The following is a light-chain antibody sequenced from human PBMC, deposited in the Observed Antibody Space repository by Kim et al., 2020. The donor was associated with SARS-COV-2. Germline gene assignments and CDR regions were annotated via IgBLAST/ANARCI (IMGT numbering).Light chain of an antibody. CDR2: QDS. Sequence: VAPGPTASITCAGDKLGDKYACWYQQRPGQSPVLVIYQDSKRPSGIPERFSGSNSGNTATLTISGTQAMDEADYYCQAWDSSIVVFGGGTQLTVL. CDR3: QAWDSSIVV. CDR1: KLGDKY. V-gene: IGLV3-1*01. J-gene: IGLJ2*01.